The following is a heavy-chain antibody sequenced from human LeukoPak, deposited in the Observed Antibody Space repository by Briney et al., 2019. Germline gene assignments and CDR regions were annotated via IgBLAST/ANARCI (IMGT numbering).Heavy chain of an antibody. CDR1: GFTFSSYG. CDR3: AKEGTYSSSSDYMDV. D-gene: IGHD6-6*01. J-gene: IGHJ4*02. V-gene: IGHV3-30*18. CDR2: ISYDGSNK. Sequence: PGGSLRLSCAASGFTFSSYGMHWVRQAPGKGLEWVAVISYDGSNKYYADSVKGRFTISRDNSKNTLYLQMNSLRAEDTAVYYCAKEGTYSSSSDYMDVWGQGTLVTVSS.